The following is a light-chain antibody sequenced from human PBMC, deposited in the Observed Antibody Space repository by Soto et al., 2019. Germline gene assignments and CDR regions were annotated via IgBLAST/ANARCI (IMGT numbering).Light chain of an antibody. CDR2: KAF. J-gene: IGKJ2*01. CDR1: QSIVYSDGNAY. V-gene: IGKV2-30*01. Sequence: DVVMTQSPLSLPVTLGQPASISCRSSQSIVYSDGNAYLSWFQQRPDQSPRRLIYKAFNRDSGVPDRFSGSGSGPDFTLKISRVEAEDVGVYYCMQGTHWPPVTFGQGTKLEIK. CDR3: MQGTHWPPVT.